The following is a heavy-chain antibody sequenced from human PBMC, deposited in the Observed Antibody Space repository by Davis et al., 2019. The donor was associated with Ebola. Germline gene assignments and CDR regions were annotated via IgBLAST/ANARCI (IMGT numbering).Heavy chain of an antibody. D-gene: IGHD3-9*01. V-gene: IGHV4-34*01. Sequence: SETLSLICAVYGGSFSGYYWSWIRQPPGKGLEWIGEINHSGSTNYNPSLKSRVTISVDTSKNQFSLKLSSVTAADTAVYYCARGTTYYDILTSPRAFDIWGQGTMVTVSS. CDR1: GGSFSGYY. J-gene: IGHJ3*02. CDR2: INHSGST. CDR3: ARGTTYYDILTSPRAFDI.